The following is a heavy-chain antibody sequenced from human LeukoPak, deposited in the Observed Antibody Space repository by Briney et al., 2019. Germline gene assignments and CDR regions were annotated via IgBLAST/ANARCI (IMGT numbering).Heavy chain of an antibody. CDR1: GFTFSSYA. CDR2: IYSGGST. CDR3: ASLITIFGVVIIDP. D-gene: IGHD3-3*01. J-gene: IGHJ5*02. V-gene: IGHV3-53*01. Sequence: GGSLRFSCAASGFTFSSYAMSWVRQAPGKGLEWVSVIYSGGSTYYADSVKGRFTISRDNSKNTLYLQMNSLRAEDTAVYYCASLITIFGVVIIDPWGQGTLVTVSS.